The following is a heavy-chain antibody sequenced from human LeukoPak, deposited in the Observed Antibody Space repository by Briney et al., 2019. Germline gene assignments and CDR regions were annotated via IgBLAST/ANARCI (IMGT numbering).Heavy chain of an antibody. CDR1: GGSISSYY. J-gene: IGHJ6*03. CDR3: ARVVAYCSGGSCYSENYYYYYMDV. CDR2: IYTSGST. Sequence: SETLSLTCTVSGGSISSYYWSWIRQPAGKGLEWIGRIYTSGSTSYNPSLKSRVTISVDKSKNQFSLKLSSVTAADTAVYYCARVVAYCSGGSCYSENYYYYYMDVWGKGTTVTVSS. D-gene: IGHD2-15*01. V-gene: IGHV4-4*07.